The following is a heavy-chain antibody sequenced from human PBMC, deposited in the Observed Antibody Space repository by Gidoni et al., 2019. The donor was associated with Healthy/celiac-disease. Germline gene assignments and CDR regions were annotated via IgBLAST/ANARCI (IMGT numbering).Heavy chain of an antibody. CDR3: RAIPIDYGENYFDY. CDR2: IYYSGST. V-gene: IGHV4-31*03. J-gene: IGHJ4*02. CDR1: GGSLSSGGYY. D-gene: IGHD4-17*01. Sequence: QVQLQESGPGLVKPSQTLSLTCTVSGGSLSSGGYYWSWIRQHPGKGLEWIGYIYYSGSTYYNPSLKSRVTISVDTSKNQFSLKLSSVTAADTAVYYCRAIPIDYGENYFDYWGQGTLVTVSS.